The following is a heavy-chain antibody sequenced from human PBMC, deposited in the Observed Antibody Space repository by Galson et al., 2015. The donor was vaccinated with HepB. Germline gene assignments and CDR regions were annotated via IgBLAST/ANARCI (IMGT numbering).Heavy chain of an antibody. Sequence: SLRLSCADSGFTVRSNYMSWVRQAPGKGLEWVSIIYSGGSTYYADSVKGRFTISRDDSKNTLYLQMNSLRVEDTAVYYCARDLGSFDIWGQGTMVTVSS. D-gene: IGHD2-15*01. J-gene: IGHJ3*02. CDR3: ARDLGSFDI. CDR2: IYSGGST. CDR1: GFTVRSNY. V-gene: IGHV3-66*01.